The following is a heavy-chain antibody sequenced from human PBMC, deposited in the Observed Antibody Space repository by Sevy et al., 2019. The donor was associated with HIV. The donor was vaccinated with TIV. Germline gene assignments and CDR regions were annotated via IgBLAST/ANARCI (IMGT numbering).Heavy chain of an antibody. CDR2: INPSGGST. CDR1: GYTFTSYY. J-gene: IGHJ4*02. V-gene: IGHV1-46*03. Sequence: SSVKVSCKASGYTFTSYYMHWVRQAPGQGLEWMGIINPSGGSTSYAQKFQGRVTMTRDTSTSTVYMELSSLRSEDTAVYYCTYYDSSGSFDCWGQGTLVTVSS. D-gene: IGHD3-22*01. CDR3: TYYDSSGSFDC.